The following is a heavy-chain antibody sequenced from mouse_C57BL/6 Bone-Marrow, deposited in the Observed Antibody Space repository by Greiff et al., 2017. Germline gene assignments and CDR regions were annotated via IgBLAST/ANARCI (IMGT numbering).Heavy chain of an antibody. V-gene: IGHV1-84*01. CDR2: IYPGSGST. D-gene: IGHD1-1*02. CDR1: GYTFTDYY. CDR3: ARGGSYYGSNNYAMDY. Sequence: QVQLKQPGPELVKPGASVKISCKASGYTFTDYYITWVKQRPGQGLEWIGWIYPGSGSTKYNEKFKGKATLTVDTSSSTAYMQLSSLTSEDSAVYFCARGGSYYGSNNYAMDYWGQGTSVTVSS. J-gene: IGHJ4*01.